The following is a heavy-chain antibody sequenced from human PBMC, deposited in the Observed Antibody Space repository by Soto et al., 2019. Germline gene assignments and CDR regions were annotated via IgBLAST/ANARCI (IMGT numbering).Heavy chain of an antibody. D-gene: IGHD2-21*01. CDR3: GRVVEGATRHTDPDS. V-gene: IGHV4-39*01. CDR2: VYHNGGA. Sequence: LSLTCTVSGVSIHNSHSFWAWIRQPPGKGLQFIASVYHNGGAHYNSSLKSRVTISVDTANNQVSLRMRSLTAADTAFYYCGRVVEGATRHTDPDSSGQGILVTLSS. J-gene: IGHJ5*01. CDR1: GVSIHNSHSF.